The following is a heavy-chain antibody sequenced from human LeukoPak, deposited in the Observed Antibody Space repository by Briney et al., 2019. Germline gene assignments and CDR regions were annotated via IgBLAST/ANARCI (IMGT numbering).Heavy chain of an antibody. CDR3: AKDQRGGRGRVSYFDY. CDR1: GFTFSSYW. Sequence: PGGSLRLSCAASGFTFSSYWMHWVRQAPGKGLVWVSRINSDGSSTSYADSVKGRFTISRDNYKTTLFLQMNNLRPEDSAVYFCAKDQRGGRGRVSYFDYWGQGTLVTVSS. CDR2: INSDGSST. D-gene: IGHD3-10*01. V-gene: IGHV3-74*01. J-gene: IGHJ4*02.